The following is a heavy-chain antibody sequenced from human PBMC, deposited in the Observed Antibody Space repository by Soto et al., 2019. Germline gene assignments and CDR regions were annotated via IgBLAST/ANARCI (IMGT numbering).Heavy chain of an antibody. CDR2: IDPSDSYT. Sequence: GESLRSSGKSAGYSFTRYWISWVRQMPGKGLEWMGRIDPSDSYTNYSPSFQGHVTISADKSISTAYLQWSSLKASDTAMYYCARRRYYGLGSYYNGAYYFYGIDVWGQGTTVTVPS. D-gene: IGHD3-10*01. CDR1: GYSFTRYW. V-gene: IGHV5-10-1*01. CDR3: ARRRYYGLGSYYNGAYYFYGIDV. J-gene: IGHJ6*02.